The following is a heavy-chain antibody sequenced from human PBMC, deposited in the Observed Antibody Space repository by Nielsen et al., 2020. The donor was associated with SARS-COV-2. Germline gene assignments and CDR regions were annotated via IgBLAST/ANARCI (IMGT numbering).Heavy chain of an antibody. V-gene: IGHV4-39*01. J-gene: IGHJ4*02. D-gene: IGHD6-6*01. CDR2: IYYSGST. CDR1: GGSISSSSYY. Sequence: SETLSLTCTVSGGSISSSSYYWGWIRQPPGKGLEWIGSIYYSGSTYYNPSLKSRVTISVDTSKNQFSLKLSSVTAADTAVYYCARSGGRRIAARLFDYWGQGTLVTVSS. CDR3: ARSGGRRIAARLFDY.